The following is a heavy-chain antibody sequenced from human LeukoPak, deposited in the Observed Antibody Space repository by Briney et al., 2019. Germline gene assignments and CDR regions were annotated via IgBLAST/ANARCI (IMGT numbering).Heavy chain of an antibody. Sequence: GESLKISFKGSGYSFTSYWISWVRQMPGKGLEWMGRIDPSDSYTNYSPSFQGHVTISADKSISTAYLQWSSLKASDTAMYYCARYVLTMVRGVVVNWFDPWGQGTLVIVSS. V-gene: IGHV5-10-1*01. CDR3: ARYVLTMVRGVVVNWFDP. D-gene: IGHD3-10*01. CDR1: GYSFTSYW. J-gene: IGHJ5*02. CDR2: IDPSDSYT.